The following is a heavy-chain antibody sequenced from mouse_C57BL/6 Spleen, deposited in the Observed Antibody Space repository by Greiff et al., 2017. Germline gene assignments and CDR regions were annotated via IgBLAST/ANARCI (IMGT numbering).Heavy chain of an antibody. CDR2: IDPSDSYT. J-gene: IGHJ2*01. Sequence: QVQLQQPGAELVKPGASVKLSCKASGYTFTSYWMQWVKQRPGQGLEWIGEIDPSDSYTNYNQKFKGKATLTVDTSSSTAYMQLSSLTSEDSAVYYCARGGYYGSGYYFDDWGQGTTLTVSS. V-gene: IGHV1-50*01. CDR3: ARGGYYGSGYYFDD. CDR1: GYTFTSYW. D-gene: IGHD1-1*01.